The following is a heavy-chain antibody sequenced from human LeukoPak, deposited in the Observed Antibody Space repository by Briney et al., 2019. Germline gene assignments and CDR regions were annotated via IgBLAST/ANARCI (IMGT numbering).Heavy chain of an antibody. V-gene: IGHV3-33*01. CDR2: IWYDGSNK. D-gene: IGHD4-11*01. CDR1: GFTFRNYG. J-gene: IGHJ6*03. Sequence: PGESLRLSCAASGFTFRNYGMHWVRQVPGKGLEWVAVIWYDGSNKYYADSVKGRFTISRDNSKNTLYLQINSLRAEDTAVYYCATARDSNSNRGLYMDVWGKGTTVTVSS. CDR3: ATARDSNSNRGLYMDV.